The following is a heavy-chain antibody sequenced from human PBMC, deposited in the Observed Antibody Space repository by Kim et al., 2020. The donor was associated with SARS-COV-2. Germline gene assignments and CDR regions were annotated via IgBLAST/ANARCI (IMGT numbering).Heavy chain of an antibody. CDR2: IYSGGST. CDR1: GFTVSSNY. CDR3: ARYRVAAAGTGYFDL. D-gene: IGHD6-13*01. V-gene: IGHV3-53*01. Sequence: GGSLRLSCAASGFTVSSNYMSWVRQAPGKGLEWVSVIYSGGSTYYADSVKGRFTISRDNSKNTLYLQMNSLRAEDTAVYYCARYRVAAAGTGYFDLWGRGTLVTVSS. J-gene: IGHJ2*01.